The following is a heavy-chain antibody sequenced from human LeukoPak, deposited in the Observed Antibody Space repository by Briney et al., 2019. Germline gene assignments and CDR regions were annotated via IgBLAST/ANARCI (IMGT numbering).Heavy chain of an antibody. CDR1: GYTFTGYY. Sequence: GASVKVSCKASGYTFTGYYMHWVRQAPGQGLEWMGWINPNSGGTNYAQKFQGRVTMTRDTSISTAYMDLSRLRSDDTAVYYCARVRYSNYVVYNWFDPWGQGTLVTVSS. CDR3: ARVRYSNYVVYNWFDP. V-gene: IGHV1-2*02. J-gene: IGHJ5*02. CDR2: INPNSGGT. D-gene: IGHD4-11*01.